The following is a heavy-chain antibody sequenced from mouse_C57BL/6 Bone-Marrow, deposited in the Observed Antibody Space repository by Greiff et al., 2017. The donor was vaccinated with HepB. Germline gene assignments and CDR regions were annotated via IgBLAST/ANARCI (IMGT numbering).Heavy chain of an antibody. Sequence: LKQSGAELVRPGSSVKLSCKDSSFAFMASAMPWVKQRPGHGLEWIGSFTMYSDATEYSENFKGKATLTANTSSSTAYMELSSLTSEDSAVYYCASQLGRDAMDYWGQGTSVTVSS. V-gene: IGHV1-49*01. CDR1: SFAFMASA. CDR2: FTMYSDAT. J-gene: IGHJ4*01. D-gene: IGHD4-1*02. CDR3: ASQLGRDAMDY.